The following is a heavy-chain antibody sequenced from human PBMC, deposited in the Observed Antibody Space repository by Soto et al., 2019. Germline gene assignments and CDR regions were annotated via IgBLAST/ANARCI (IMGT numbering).Heavy chain of an antibody. Sequence: GASVKVSCKACGYTFTRYAMHWVRQAPGQRLEWMGWINAGNGNTKYSQKFQGRVTITRDTSASTAYMELSSLRSEDTAVYYCARLGYCSSTSCYHYYYGMDVWGQGTTVTVSS. CDR3: ARLGYCSSTSCYHYYYGMDV. CDR2: INAGNGNT. J-gene: IGHJ6*02. CDR1: GYTFTRYA. V-gene: IGHV1-3*01. D-gene: IGHD2-2*01.